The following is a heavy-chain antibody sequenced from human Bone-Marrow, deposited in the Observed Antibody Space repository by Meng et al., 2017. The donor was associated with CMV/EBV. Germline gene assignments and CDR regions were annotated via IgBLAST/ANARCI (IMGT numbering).Heavy chain of an antibody. Sequence: GSLRLSCAVSGGSFGSFYWSWIRQPPGKGLEWIGAINHSGSANYNPSLKRRVTISADTSKNQFTLRRTSVTAAATAVYYCASSLSGDIGEADYYYALDVWGQGTTVTFPS. D-gene: IGHD7-27*01. CDR1: GGSFGSFY. CDR2: INHSGSA. CDR3: ASSLSGDIGEADYYYALDV. J-gene: IGHJ6*02. V-gene: IGHV4-34*01.